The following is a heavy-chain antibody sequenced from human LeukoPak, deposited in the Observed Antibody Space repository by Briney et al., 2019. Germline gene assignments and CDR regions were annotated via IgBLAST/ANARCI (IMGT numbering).Heavy chain of an antibody. J-gene: IGHJ4*02. CDR1: GGSISSTNW. CDR2: IYRSGTT. CDR3: ARRSPYSTGWSSYFDY. V-gene: IGHV4-4*02. D-gene: IGHD6-19*01. Sequence: SGTLSLTCAVSGGSISSTNWWSWVRQPPGKGLEWIGEIYRSGTTNYKPSLKSRVTISLDRSRNHFPLKLTSVTAADSAVYYCARRSPYSTGWSSYFDYWGQGALVTVSS.